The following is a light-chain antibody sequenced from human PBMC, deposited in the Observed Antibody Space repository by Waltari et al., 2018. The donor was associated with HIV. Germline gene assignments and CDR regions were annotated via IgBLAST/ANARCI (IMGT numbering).Light chain of an antibody. CDR1: RRDVGLFNY. CDR3: SSSSSSGSVL. CDR2: DVK. J-gene: IGLJ3*02. V-gene: IGLV2-14*01. Sequence: QSALTQPRSVSGSPGPSVTISCPVTRRDVGLFNYVSWYRHQPDTPPQPVIYDVKSRPSGVSSRFSGSKSGNTASLTISGLQTDDEGHYYCSSSSSSGSVLFGGGTKVTV.